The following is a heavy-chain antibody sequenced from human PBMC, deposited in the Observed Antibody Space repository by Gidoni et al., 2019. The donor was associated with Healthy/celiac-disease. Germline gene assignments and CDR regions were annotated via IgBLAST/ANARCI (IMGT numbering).Heavy chain of an antibody. CDR3: ARVSPSDYGDYVGAFDI. J-gene: IGHJ3*02. CDR2: INPNSGGT. D-gene: IGHD4-17*01. CDR1: GYTFTGYY. V-gene: IGHV1-2*04. Sequence: QVQLVQSGAEVKKPGASVKVSCKASGYTFTGYYMHWVRQAPGQGLEWMGWINPNSGGTNYAQKFQGWVTMTRDTSISTAYMELSRLRSDDTAVYYCARVSPSDYGDYVGAFDIWGQGTMVTVSS.